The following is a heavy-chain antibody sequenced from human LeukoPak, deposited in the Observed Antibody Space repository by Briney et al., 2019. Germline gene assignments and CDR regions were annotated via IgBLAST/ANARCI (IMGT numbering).Heavy chain of an antibody. Sequence: GSLRLSCAASGFAFSSYEMNWVRQAPGKGLEWVSYISSSGSTIYYADSVKGRFTISRDNAKNSLYLQMDSLRAEDTAVYYCAELGITMIGGVWGKGTTVTISS. J-gene: IGHJ6*04. CDR3: AELGITMIGGV. D-gene: IGHD3-10*02. CDR2: ISSSGSTI. CDR1: GFAFSSYE. V-gene: IGHV3-48*03.